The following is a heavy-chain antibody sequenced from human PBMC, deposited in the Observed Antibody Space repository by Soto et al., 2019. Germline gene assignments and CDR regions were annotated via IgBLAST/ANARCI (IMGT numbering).Heavy chain of an antibody. CDR3: ARLPQFLWFGAFTSRAYYFNY. V-gene: IGHV5-51*01. Sequence: PGESRKISCTGPGYSVSTYWIAWVRHMARKGREWMGIIYPGDSDTRYSPSFQGKVTISADTSTKPAYLQWSSLKASDTAIYYCARLPQFLWFGAFTSRAYYFNYWGPGTLVTVSS. D-gene: IGHD3-10*01. CDR1: GYSVSTYW. CDR2: IYPGDSDT. J-gene: IGHJ4*02.